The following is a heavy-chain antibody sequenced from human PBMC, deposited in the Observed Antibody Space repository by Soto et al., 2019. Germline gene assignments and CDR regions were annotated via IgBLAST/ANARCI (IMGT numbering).Heavy chain of an antibody. CDR2: ISSSSSTI. CDR1: GFTFSSYS. CDR3: ARATPAFYQPLLYSAFDI. J-gene: IGHJ3*02. V-gene: IGHV3-48*01. D-gene: IGHD2-2*02. Sequence: HPGGSLRLSCAASGFTFSSYSMNWVRQAPGKGLEWVSYISSSSSTIYYADSVKGRFTISRDNAKNSLYLQMNSLRAEDTAVYYCARATPAFYQPLLYSAFDIWGQGTMVTVSS.